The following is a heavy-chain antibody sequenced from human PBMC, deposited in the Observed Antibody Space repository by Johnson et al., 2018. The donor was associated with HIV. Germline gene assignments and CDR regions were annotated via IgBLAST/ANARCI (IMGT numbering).Heavy chain of an antibody. CDR3: ARGTITLIRGVIGFDI. D-gene: IGHD3-10*01. J-gene: IGHJ3*02. CDR1: GFTVSSNY. Sequence: VQLVESGGGLIQPGGSLRLSCAASGFTVSSNYMSWVRQAPAKGLEWVSVISSGDRAFYADSVKGRFTISRDNSKNPLYLQMNSLRAEDTAVYYCARGTITLIRGVIGFDIWGQGTMVTVSS. CDR2: ISSGDRA. V-gene: IGHV3-53*01.